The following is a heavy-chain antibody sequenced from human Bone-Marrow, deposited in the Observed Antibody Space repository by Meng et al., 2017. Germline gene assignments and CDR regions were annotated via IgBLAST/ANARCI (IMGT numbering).Heavy chain of an antibody. CDR1: GFTFSSYE. D-gene: IGHD1-26*01. CDR3: ARNSLIVGATGWNYYYGMDV. Sequence: GSLRLSCAASGFTFSSYEMNWVRQAPGKGLEWVSYISSSGSTIYYADSVKGRFTISRDNAKNSLYLQMNSLRAEDTAVYYCARNSLIVGATGWNYYYGMDVWGQGTTVTVSS. V-gene: IGHV3-48*03. J-gene: IGHJ6*02. CDR2: ISSSGSTI.